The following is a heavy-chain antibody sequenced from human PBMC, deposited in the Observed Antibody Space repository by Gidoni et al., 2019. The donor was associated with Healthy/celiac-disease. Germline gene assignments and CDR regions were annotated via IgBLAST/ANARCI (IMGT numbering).Heavy chain of an antibody. J-gene: IGHJ4*02. Sequence: QVQLVESGGGVVQHGRSRRLSCAASGFTFSSYGLLWVREAPGKGLEWVAVLSYDGSNKYYADSVKGRFTISRDNSKNTLYLQMNSLRAEDTAVYYCAKDRRIGKVGYFDYWGQGTLVTVSS. CDR3: AKDRRIGKVGYFDY. D-gene: IGHD1-26*01. CDR1: GFTFSSYG. CDR2: LSYDGSNK. V-gene: IGHV3-30*18.